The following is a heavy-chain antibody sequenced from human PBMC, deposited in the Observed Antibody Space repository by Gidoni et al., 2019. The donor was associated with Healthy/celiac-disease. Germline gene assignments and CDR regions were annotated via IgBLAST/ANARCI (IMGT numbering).Heavy chain of an antibody. CDR3: ARGRRPTYYYYYGMDV. CDR2: INHSGST. CDR1: GGSFSGYY. V-gene: IGHV4-34*01. Sequence: QVQLQQWGAGLLKPSETLSLTCAVYGGSFSGYYWSWIRQPPGKGLEWIGEINHSGSTNYNPSLNSRVTISVDTPKNQFSLKLSSVTAADTAVYYCARGRRPTYYYYYGMDVWGQGTTVTVSS. J-gene: IGHJ6*02. D-gene: IGHD6-6*01.